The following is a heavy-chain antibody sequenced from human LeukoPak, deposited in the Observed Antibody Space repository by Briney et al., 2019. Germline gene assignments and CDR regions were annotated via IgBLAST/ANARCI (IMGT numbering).Heavy chain of an antibody. CDR2: INHSGST. D-gene: IGHD3-10*02. V-gene: IGHV4-34*01. Sequence: SETLSLTCAVYGGSFSGYYWSWIRQPPGKGLEWIGEINHSGSTNYNPSLKSRVTISVDTSKNQFSLKLSSVTAADTAVYYCASSPSLVRGYPTNFDYWGQGTLVTVSS. CDR3: ASSPSLVRGYPTNFDY. CDR1: GGSFSGYY. J-gene: IGHJ4*02.